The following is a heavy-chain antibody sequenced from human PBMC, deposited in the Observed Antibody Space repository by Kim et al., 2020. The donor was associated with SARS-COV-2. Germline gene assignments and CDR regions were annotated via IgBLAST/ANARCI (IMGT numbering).Heavy chain of an antibody. J-gene: IGHJ4*02. CDR2: T. V-gene: IGHV3-66*01. CDR3: AREPSTYFDY. Sequence: TYYEDSVKGRFTISKDDSKNTVYLQMNSLRAEDTAVYFCAREPSTYFDYWGQGTLVTVSS.